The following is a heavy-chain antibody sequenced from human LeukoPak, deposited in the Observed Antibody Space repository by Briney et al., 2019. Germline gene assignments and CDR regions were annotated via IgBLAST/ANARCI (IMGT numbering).Heavy chain of an antibody. J-gene: IGHJ4*02. Sequence: PGRSLRLSCAASAFTFSDYGMNWVRQTPGKGLEWVAFIRHDGGNIYYADSVRGRFTISRDNSKNTLYLQMNSLRAEDTAVYYCANRGSSISLRWGQGTLVTVSS. D-gene: IGHD6-6*01. CDR1: AFTFSDYG. CDR2: IRHDGGNI. CDR3: ANRGSSISLR. V-gene: IGHV3-30*02.